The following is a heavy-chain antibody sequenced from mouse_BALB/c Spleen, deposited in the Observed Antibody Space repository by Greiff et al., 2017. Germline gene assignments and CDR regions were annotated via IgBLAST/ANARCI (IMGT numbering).Heavy chain of an antibody. J-gene: IGHJ3*01. V-gene: IGHV5-17*02. Sequence: EVKLVESGGGLVQPGGSRKLSCAASGFTFSSFGMHWVRQAPEKGLEWVAYISSCSITIYDADTVKGRFTISRDNPKNTLFLQMTSLRSEDTAMYYCARGEDYKFFAYWGQGTLVTVSA. CDR3: ARGEDYKFFAY. CDR2: ISSCSITI. CDR1: GFTFSSFG. D-gene: IGHD2-12*01.